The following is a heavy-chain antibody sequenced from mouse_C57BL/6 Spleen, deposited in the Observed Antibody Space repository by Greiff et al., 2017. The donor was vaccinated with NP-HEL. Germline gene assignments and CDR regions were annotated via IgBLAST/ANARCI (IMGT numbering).Heavy chain of an antibody. CDR2: INPSTGGT. J-gene: IGHJ3*01. CDR3: AIYYKTWFAY. Sequence: VQLQQSGPELVKPGASVKISCKASGYSFTGYYMNWVKQSPEKSLEWIGEINPSTGGTTYNQKFKAKATLTVDKSSSTAYMQLKSLTSEDSAVYYCAIYYKTWFAYWGQGTLVTVSA. CDR1: GYSFTGYY. D-gene: IGHD1-1*01. V-gene: IGHV1-42*01.